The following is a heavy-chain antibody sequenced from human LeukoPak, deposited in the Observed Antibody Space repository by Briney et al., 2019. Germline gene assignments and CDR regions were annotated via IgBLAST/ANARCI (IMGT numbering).Heavy chain of an antibody. CDR1: GGSISSYY. CDR2: IYYSGST. CDR3: ARGYYDILTGYCLPYFDY. D-gene: IGHD3-9*01. V-gene: IGHV4-59*01. J-gene: IGHJ4*02. Sequence: SETLSLTCTVSGGSISSYYWSWIRQPPGKGLEWIGYIYYSGSTNYNPSLKSRVTISVDTSKNQFSLKLSSVTAADTAVYYCARGYYDILTGYCLPYFDYWGQGTLVTVSS.